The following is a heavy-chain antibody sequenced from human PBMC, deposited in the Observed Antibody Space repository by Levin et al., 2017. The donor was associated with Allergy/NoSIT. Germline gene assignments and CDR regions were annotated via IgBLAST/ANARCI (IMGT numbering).Heavy chain of an antibody. Sequence: PSETLSLTCTVSGGSISSYYWSWIRQPPGKGLEWIVYIYYSGSTNYNPSLKSRVTISVDTSKNQFSLKLSSVTAADTAVYYCARVAGDYGGKGDRPLPYWYFDLWGRGTLVTVSS. D-gene: IGHD4-23*01. CDR2: IYYSGST. CDR1: GGSISSYY. J-gene: IGHJ2*01. V-gene: IGHV4-59*01. CDR3: ARVAGDYGGKGDRPLPYWYFDL.